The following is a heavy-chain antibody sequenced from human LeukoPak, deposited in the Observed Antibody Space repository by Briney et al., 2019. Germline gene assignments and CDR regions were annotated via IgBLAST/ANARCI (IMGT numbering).Heavy chain of an antibody. CDR3: ARVGATTPHFDY. CDR2: INAGNGNT. J-gene: IGHJ4*02. Sequence: ASVKVSCKASGYTFTSYAMHWVRQAPGQRLEWMGWINAGNGNTKYSQKFQGRVTITRDTSASTAYMELSSLRSEDTAVYYCARVGATTPHFDYWGQGTLVTVSS. V-gene: IGHV1-3*01. D-gene: IGHD1-26*01. CDR1: GYTFTSYA.